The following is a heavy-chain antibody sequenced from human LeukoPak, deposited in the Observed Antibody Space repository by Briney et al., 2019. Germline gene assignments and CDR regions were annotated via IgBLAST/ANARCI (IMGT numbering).Heavy chain of an antibody. D-gene: IGHD3-22*01. J-gene: IGHJ5*02. Sequence: SETLSLTGTVSGGSISSYYWSWIRQPPGKGLEWIGYIYTSGSTNYNPSLKSRVTMSVDTSKNQFSLKLSSVTAADTAVYYCARGVSYYYDSSGDQYNWFDPWGQGTLVTVSS. CDR1: GGSISSYY. CDR3: ARGVSYYYDSSGDQYNWFDP. V-gene: IGHV4-4*09. CDR2: IYTSGST.